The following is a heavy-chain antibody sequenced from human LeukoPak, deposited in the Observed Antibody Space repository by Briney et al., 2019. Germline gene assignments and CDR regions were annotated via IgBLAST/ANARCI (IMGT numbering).Heavy chain of an antibody. CDR2: INAGNGNT. J-gene: IGHJ4*02. D-gene: IGHD1-1*01. CDR3: AGAVRRWTLIDY. V-gene: IGHV1-3*01. Sequence: ASVKVSCKASGYTFTSYAMHWVRQAPGQRLEWMGWINAGNGNTKYSQKFQGRVTITRDTSASTAYMELSSLRSEDTAVYYCAGAVRRWTLIDYWGQGTLVTVSS. CDR1: GYTFTSYA.